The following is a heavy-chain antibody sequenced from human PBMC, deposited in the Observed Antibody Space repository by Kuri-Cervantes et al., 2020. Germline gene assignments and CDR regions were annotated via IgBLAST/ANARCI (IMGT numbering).Heavy chain of an antibody. J-gene: IGHJ4*02. CDR2: ITGSGGST. Sequence: SCATSGFTFSRYALGWVRQAPGKGLKWVSGITGSGGSTYSADSVQSRFTISRDNPKNTLYPQMNSLRAEGTAVYFWAQADSSSWYTITFDNWGQGTLVTVSS. V-gene: IGHV3-23*01. D-gene: IGHD6-13*01. CDR3: AQADSSSWYTITFDN. CDR1: GFTFSRYA.